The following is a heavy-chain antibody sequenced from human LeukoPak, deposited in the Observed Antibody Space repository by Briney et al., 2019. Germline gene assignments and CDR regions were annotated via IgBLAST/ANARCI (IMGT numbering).Heavy chain of an antibody. V-gene: IGHV1-69*05. CDR2: IIPIFGTA. CDR3: ARAISSTSCYTCWFDP. D-gene: IGHD2-2*02. CDR1: GGTLSSYA. J-gene: IGHJ5*02. Sequence: GASVKVSCKASGGTLSSYAISWVRQAPGQGLEWMGGIIPIFGTANYAQKFQGRVTITTDESTSTAYMELSSLRSEDTAVYYCARAISSTSCYTCWFDPWGQGTLVTVSS.